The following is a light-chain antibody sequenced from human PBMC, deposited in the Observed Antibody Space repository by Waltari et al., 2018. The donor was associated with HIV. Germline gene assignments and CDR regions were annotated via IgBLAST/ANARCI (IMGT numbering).Light chain of an antibody. CDR3: SSYAGSNNRWV. CDR1: SSDVGGYNY. CDR2: EVS. Sequence: QSALTQPPSASGSPGQSVTISCTGTSSDVGGYNYVSWYQHHPGEAPKLMIYEVSKRPSGVPDRFCGSKYGSPASLTVSGLQAEDEADYYGSSYAGSNNRWVFGGGTKLTAL. J-gene: IGLJ3*02. V-gene: IGLV2-8*01.